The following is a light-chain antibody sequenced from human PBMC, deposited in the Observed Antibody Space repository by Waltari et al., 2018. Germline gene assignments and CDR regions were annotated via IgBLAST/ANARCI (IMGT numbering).Light chain of an antibody. V-gene: IGLV2-14*03. CDR2: DVN. J-gene: IGLJ3*02. CDR3: NSFTDLVTWV. CDR1: SSDVGGHNH. Sequence: QSALTQPASVSGSPGESITISCTGTSSDVGGHNHVTWYQHHPGKAPKLMIHDVNKRPSGFSNRCSCSKSGNTASLAISGFQAEDEADYYCNSFTDLVTWVFGGGTKLTVL.